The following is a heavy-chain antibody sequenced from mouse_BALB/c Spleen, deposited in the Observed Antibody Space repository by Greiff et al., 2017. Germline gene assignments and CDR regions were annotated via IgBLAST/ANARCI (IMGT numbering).Heavy chain of an antibody. CDR2: IYPGNSDT. D-gene: IGHD2-3*01. V-gene: IGHV1-5*01. Sequence: VHVKQSGTVLARPGASVKMSCKASGYTFTSYWMHWVKQRPGQGLEWIGAIYPGNSDTSYNQKFKGKAKLTAVTSTSTAYMELSSLTNEDSAVYYCTRFGYRYDGYYPFDYWGQGTTLTVSS. CDR3: TRFGYRYDGYYPFDY. J-gene: IGHJ2*01. CDR1: GYTFTSYW.